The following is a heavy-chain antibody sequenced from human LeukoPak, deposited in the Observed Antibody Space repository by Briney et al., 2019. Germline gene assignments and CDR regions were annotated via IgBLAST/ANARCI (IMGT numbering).Heavy chain of an antibody. CDR3: ARTNLGSGWRFDY. CDR1: EFAFSDFY. CDR2: ISSSSSHT. D-gene: IGHD6-19*01. J-gene: IGHJ4*02. V-gene: IGHV3-11*06. Sequence: GGSLRLSCGASEFAFSDFYMTWIRQAPGKGLEWVSYISSSSSHTNHADSVKGRFTISRDNAKNSLYLQMNSLRAEDTAVYYCARTNLGSGWRFDYWGQGTLVTVSS.